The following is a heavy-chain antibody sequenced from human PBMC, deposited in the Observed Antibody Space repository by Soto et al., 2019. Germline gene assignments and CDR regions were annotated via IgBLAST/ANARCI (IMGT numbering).Heavy chain of an antibody. CDR1: GGSISSYY. D-gene: IGHD3-22*01. CDR2: IYYSGRT. J-gene: IGHJ4*02. CDR3: ARGYYYDSSGYYHFDY. Sequence: SGTLSLTCTVSGGSISSYYRSWIRQPPGKGLEWIGYIYYSGRTNYNPSLKSRVTISRDTSKNQFSLKLSSVTAADTAVYYCARGYYYDSSGYYHFDYWGQGSLVTVYS. V-gene: IGHV4-59*01.